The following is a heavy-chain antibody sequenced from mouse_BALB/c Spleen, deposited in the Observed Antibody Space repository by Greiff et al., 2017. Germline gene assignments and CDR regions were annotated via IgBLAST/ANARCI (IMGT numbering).Heavy chain of an antibody. J-gene: IGHJ4*01. CDR1: GFTFSDYY. CDR3: ARGVLITGAMDY. CDR2: ISDGGSYT. V-gene: IGHV5-4*02. D-gene: IGHD2-4*01. Sequence: EVQRVESGGGLVKPGGSLKLSCAASGFTFSDYYMYWVRQTPEKRLEWVATISDGGSYTYYPDSVKGRFTISRDNAKNNLYLQMSSLKSEDTAMYYCARGVLITGAMDYWGQGTSVTVSS.